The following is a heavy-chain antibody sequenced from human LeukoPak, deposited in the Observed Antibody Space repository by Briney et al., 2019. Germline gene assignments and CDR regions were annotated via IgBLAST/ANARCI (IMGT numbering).Heavy chain of an antibody. D-gene: IGHD5-24*01. CDR3: AREGDGYNDYYFDY. CDR2: IYYSGST. Sequence: SETLSLTCTVSGGSISSYYWSWIRQPPGKGLEWIGYIYYSGSTNYNPSLKSRVTISVDTSKNQFSLKLSSVTAADTAVYYCAREGDGYNDYYFDYWGQGTLVTVSS. J-gene: IGHJ4*02. V-gene: IGHV4-59*01. CDR1: GGSISSYY.